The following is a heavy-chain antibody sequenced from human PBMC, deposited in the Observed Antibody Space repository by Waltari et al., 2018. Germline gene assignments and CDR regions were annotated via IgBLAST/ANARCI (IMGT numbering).Heavy chain of an antibody. J-gene: IGHJ6*02. D-gene: IGHD2-21*01. CDR1: EYTFTSSY. CDR2: INPSGGST. V-gene: IGHV1-46*01. Sequence: QVQLVQSGAEVKKPGASVKISCKTSEYTFTSSYIHWVRQAPGQGLEWMGIINPSGGSTIYAQKVQGRVTMTRNTSTSTVYMELSSLRSDDTAVYYCALDTGALWMDVWGQGTTVTVS. CDR3: ALDTGALWMDV.